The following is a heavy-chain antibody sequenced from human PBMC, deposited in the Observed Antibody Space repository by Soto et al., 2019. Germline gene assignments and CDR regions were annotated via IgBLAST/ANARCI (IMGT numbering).Heavy chain of an antibody. J-gene: IGHJ3*02. CDR1: GLAFGNYG. D-gene: IGHD3-3*02. Sequence: GVSLRLSCAASGLAFGNYGMSRVRRAPGKGLEWVSGISGSVGRTYYADSLKGRFTISRDNSKNTLYLQMNTLRAEDTAVYYCERRSIGTFATWG. CDR2: ISGSVGRT. V-gene: IGHV3-23*01. CDR3: ERRSIGTFAT.